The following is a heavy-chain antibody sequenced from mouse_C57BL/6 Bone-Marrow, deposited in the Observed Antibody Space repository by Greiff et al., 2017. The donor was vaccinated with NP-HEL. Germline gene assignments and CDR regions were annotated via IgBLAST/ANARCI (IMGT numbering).Heavy chain of an antibody. D-gene: IGHD1-1*01. J-gene: IGHJ4*01. CDR3: ARDYYGSSHYAMDY. CDR1: GYTFTSYW. Sequence: QVQLQQPGAELVKPGASVKMSCKASGYTFTSYWITWVKQRPGQGLEWIGDIYPGSGSTNYNEKFKSKATLTVDTSSSTAYMQLSSLTSEDSAVYDCARDYYGSSHYAMDYWGQGTSVTVSS. V-gene: IGHV1-55*01. CDR2: IYPGSGST.